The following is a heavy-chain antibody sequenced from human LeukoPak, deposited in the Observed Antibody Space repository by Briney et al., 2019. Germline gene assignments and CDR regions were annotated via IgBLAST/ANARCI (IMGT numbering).Heavy chain of an antibody. Sequence: GRSLRLSCAASGFTFSSYAMHWVRQAPGKGLEWVAVISYDGSNKYYADSLKGRFTISRDNSKNTLYLQMNSLRAEDTAVYYCARDRSSSWLWTYYYYGMDVWGQGTTVTVSS. V-gene: IGHV3-30-3*01. D-gene: IGHD6-13*01. CDR3: ARDRSSSWLWTYYYYGMDV. CDR2: ISYDGSNK. J-gene: IGHJ6*02. CDR1: GFTFSSYA.